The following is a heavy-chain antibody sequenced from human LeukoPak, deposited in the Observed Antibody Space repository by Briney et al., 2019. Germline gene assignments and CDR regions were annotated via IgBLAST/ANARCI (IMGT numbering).Heavy chain of an antibody. V-gene: IGHV4-59*01. CDR3: ARAIPQFLRVYPTGYMDV. CDR1: GGSISSYY. D-gene: IGHD2-2*02. CDR2: IYYSGST. Sequence: PSETLSLTCAVSGGSISSYYWSWFRQPPGKGLEWIGYIYYSGSTNYNPSLKSRVTISVDTSKHQFSLKLSSVTAADTAVYYCARAIPQFLRVYPTGYMDVWGKGTTVTISS. J-gene: IGHJ6*03.